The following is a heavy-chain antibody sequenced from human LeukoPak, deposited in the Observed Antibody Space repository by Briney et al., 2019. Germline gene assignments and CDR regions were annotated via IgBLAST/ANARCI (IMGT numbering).Heavy chain of an antibody. J-gene: IGHJ4*02. D-gene: IGHD2-8*02. CDR1: GFTFSSYA. CDR3: ATYRQVLLPFES. V-gene: IGHV3-23*01. CDR2: ISGSGGST. Sequence: GGSLRLSCAASGFTFSSYAMSWVRQAPGKGLEWVSVISGSGGSTSYADSVKGRFTISRDNSMNTLYLQMNSLRAEDTAVYYCATYRQVLLPFESWGQGTLVTVSS.